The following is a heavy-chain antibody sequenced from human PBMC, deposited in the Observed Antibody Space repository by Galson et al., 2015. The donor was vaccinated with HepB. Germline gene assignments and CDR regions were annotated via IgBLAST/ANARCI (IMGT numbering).Heavy chain of an antibody. Sequence: CAISGDSVSNNNAAWYWIRQSPLRGLEWLGRTYYRAKWYNDYAESLRSRITINPDTSKNQFSLQLSSVTPEDTAVYYCARVSGTIYYYGMDVWGQGTTVSVSS. J-gene: IGHJ6*02. CDR1: GDSVSNNNAA. V-gene: IGHV6-1*01. D-gene: IGHD6-13*01. CDR2: TYYRAKWYN. CDR3: ARVSGTIYYYGMDV.